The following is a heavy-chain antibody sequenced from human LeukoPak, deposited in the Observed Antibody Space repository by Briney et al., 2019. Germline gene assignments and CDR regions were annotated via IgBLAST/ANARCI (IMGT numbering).Heavy chain of an antibody. Sequence: NPSETLSLTCAVYGGSFSGYYWSWIRQPPGKGLEWIGEINHSGSTNYNPSLKSRVTMSVDTSKNQFSLKVNSVTAADTGVYYCARAPEFSSGWLLDCWGQGSLVTVSS. CDR1: GGSFSGYY. V-gene: IGHV4-34*01. CDR2: INHSGST. D-gene: IGHD6-19*01. J-gene: IGHJ4*02. CDR3: ARAPEFSSGWLLDC.